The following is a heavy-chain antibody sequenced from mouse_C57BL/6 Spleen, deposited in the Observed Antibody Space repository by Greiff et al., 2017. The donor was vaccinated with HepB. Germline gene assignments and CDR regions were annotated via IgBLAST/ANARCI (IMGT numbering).Heavy chain of an antibody. CDR1: GYTFTSYG. CDR3: AREKTAQATGGFDY. CDR2: IYPRSGNN. V-gene: IGHV1-81*01. D-gene: IGHD3-2*02. Sequence: VKLQESGAELARPGASVKLSCKASGYTFTSYGISWVKQRTGQGLEWIGEIYPRSGNNYYNEKFKGKATLTADKSSSTAYMELRSLTSEDSAVYFCAREKTAQATGGFDYWGQGTTLTVSS. J-gene: IGHJ2*01.